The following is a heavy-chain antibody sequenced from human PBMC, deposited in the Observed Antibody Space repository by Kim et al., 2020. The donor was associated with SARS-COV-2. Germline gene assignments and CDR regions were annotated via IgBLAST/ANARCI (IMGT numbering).Heavy chain of an antibody. V-gene: IGHV1-69*13. J-gene: IGHJ4*02. Sequence: SVKVSCKASGGTFSSYAISWVRQAPGQGLEWMGGIIPIFGTANYAQKFQGRVTITADESTSTAYMELSSLRSEDTAVYYCARQGAYCGGDCYSVGTDYWGQGTLVTVSS. CDR3: ARQGAYCGGDCYSVGTDY. D-gene: IGHD2-21*02. CDR1: GGTFSSYA. CDR2: IIPIFGTA.